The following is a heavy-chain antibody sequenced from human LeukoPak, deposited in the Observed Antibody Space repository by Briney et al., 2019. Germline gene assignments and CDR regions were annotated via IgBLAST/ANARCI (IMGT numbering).Heavy chain of an antibody. CDR3: SRARGVAVTTIIANWFDP. CDR1: GGSISSYY. Sequence: SETLSLTCTVSGGSISSYYWSWIRQPPGKGLEWIGYIYYSGSTNYNPSLKSRVTISVDTSKNPFSLKLSSVTAADTALYYCSRARGVAVTTIIANWFDPWGQGTLVTVPS. CDR2: IYYSGST. J-gene: IGHJ5*02. V-gene: IGHV4-59*01. D-gene: IGHD2-21*02.